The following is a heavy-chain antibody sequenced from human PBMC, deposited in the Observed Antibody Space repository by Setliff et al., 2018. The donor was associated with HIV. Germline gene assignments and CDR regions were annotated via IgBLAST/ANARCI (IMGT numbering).Heavy chain of an antibody. CDR3: ARDYLYYNMYNGSPIYGMDV. J-gene: IGHJ6*02. V-gene: IGHV3-48*03. D-gene: IGHD3-10*01. CDR2: ISIGSGAAI. CDR1: GFTFGDYA. Sequence: PGGSLRLSCTASGFTFGDYAMSWVRQAPGKGLEWVGFISIGSGAAIYYAESVQGRFTVSRDNSKNSLYLQMNSLRVEDTAVYYCARDYLYYNMYNGSPIYGMDVWGQGTTVTVSS.